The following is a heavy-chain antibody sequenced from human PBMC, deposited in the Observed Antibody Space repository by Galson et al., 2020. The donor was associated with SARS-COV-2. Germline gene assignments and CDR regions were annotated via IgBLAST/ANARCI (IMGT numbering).Heavy chain of an antibody. CDR2: ISYDGSNK. D-gene: IGHD2-2*01. Sequence: TGGSLRLSCAASGFTFSSYGMHWVRQAPGKGLEWVAVISYDGSNKNYADSVKGRFTISRDNSKNTLYLQMNSLRAEDTAVYYCAKDVGIKPDIVAVPAANHRNYYYYGMDVWGQGTTVTVSS. CDR3: AKDVGIKPDIVAVPAANHRNYYYYGMDV. J-gene: IGHJ6*02. V-gene: IGHV3-30*18. CDR1: GFTFSSYG.